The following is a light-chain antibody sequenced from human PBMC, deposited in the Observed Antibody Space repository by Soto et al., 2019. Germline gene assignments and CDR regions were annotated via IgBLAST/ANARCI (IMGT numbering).Light chain of an antibody. J-gene: IGLJ3*02. V-gene: IGLV3-21*02. CDR2: DDT. CDR3: QVWDSRSDHVL. Sequence: YELTQPPSVSVAPGQTAAIPCGVDIIGVRSVHWYRQTPGQTPILVVYDDTDRPSGIAERFSGSKTGTLATLNISRVEAGDEADYYCQVWDSRSDHVLFGGGTKLTVL. CDR1: IIGVRS.